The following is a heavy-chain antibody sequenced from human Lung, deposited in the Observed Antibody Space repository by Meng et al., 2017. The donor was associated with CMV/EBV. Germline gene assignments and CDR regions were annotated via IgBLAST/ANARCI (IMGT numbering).Heavy chain of an antibody. Sequence: SQTLSLTXAISGDSVSSNSVAWNWIRQSPSRGLEWLGRTYYRSKWYNDYAVSVKSRITINPDTSKNQFSLQLKSVTPEDKAVYYCARGYSHRFDYWGQGTLVTVSS. V-gene: IGHV6-1*01. CDR1: GDSVSSNSVA. CDR2: TYYRSKWYN. J-gene: IGHJ4*02. CDR3: ARGYSHRFDY. D-gene: IGHD1-1*01.